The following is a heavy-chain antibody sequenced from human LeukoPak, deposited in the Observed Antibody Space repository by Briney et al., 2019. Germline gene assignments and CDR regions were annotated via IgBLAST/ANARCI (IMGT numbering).Heavy chain of an antibody. Sequence: PSETLSLTCTVSGGSISSYYWSWIRQPPGKGLEWIGYIYYSGSTNYNPSLKSRVTISVDTSKNQFSLKLSSVTAADTAVYYCARVHSSGYYNWFDPWGQGTLVTVSS. D-gene: IGHD3-22*01. CDR1: GGSISSYY. CDR3: ARVHSSGYYNWFDP. CDR2: IYYSGST. J-gene: IGHJ5*02. V-gene: IGHV4-59*01.